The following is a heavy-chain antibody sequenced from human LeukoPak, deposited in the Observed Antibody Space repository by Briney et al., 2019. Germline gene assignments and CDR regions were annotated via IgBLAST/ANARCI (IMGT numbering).Heavy chain of an antibody. Sequence: SENLSLTCTVSGGSISSGSYYWSWIRQPAGKGREWIARIFTSRSTNYNPSLKSRVTISVDTSKNQFALKLSSVTAADTAVYYCARAGYCSGGSCYGYYYYYGMDVWGQGTTVTVSS. CDR3: ARAGYCSGGSCYGYYYYYGMDV. J-gene: IGHJ6*02. CDR1: GGSISSGSYY. D-gene: IGHD2-15*01. CDR2: IFTSRST. V-gene: IGHV4-61*02.